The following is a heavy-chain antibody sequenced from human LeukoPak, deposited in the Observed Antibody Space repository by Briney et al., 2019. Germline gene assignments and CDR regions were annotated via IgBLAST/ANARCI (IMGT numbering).Heavy chain of an antibody. CDR2: ISGSGGST. D-gene: IGHD3-16*02. CDR1: GFTFSSYG. CDR3: AKEAVYDYVWGSYRYAFDI. V-gene: IGHV3-23*01. J-gene: IGHJ3*02. Sequence: LPGGSLRLSCAASGFTFSSYGMSWVRQAPGKGLEWVSAISGSGGSTYYADSVKGRFTISRDNSKNTLYLQMNSLRAEDTAVYYCAKEAVYDYVWGSYRYAFDIWGQGTMVTVSS.